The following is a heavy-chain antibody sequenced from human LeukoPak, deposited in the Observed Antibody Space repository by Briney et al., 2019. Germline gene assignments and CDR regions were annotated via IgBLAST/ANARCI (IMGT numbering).Heavy chain of an antibody. CDR2: ILHSGST. J-gene: IGHJ6*04. V-gene: IGHV4-38-2*01. Sequence: SETLSLTCAVSGYSISSGFYWGWIRQPPGKGLEWIGSILHSGSTYYNPSLKSRVTISVDTSKNQFSLKLSSVTAADTALYYCARASGSYGSGSYYYSGMDVWGKGTTVTVSS. CDR3: ARASGSYGSGSYYYSGMDV. CDR1: GYSISSGFY. D-gene: IGHD3-10*01.